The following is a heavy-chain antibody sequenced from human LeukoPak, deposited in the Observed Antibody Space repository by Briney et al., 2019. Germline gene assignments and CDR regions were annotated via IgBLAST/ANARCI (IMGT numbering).Heavy chain of an antibody. CDR2: IYSGGST. V-gene: IGHV3-53*01. J-gene: IGHJ4*02. CDR3: AREGSGYDYAFDY. CDR1: GFTVSSNH. D-gene: IGHD5-12*01. Sequence: GGSLRLSCAASGFTVSSNHMSWVRQAPGKGLEWVSVIYSGGSTYYADSVKGRFTISRDNSKNTLYLQMNSLRAEDTAVYYCAREGSGYDYAFDYWGQGTLVTVSS.